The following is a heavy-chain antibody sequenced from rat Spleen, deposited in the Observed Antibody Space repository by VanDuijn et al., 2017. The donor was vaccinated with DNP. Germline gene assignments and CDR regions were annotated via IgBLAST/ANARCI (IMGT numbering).Heavy chain of an antibody. CDR3: ARTTRPSALDA. V-gene: IGHV2S12*01. CDR2: ISGAGAT. D-gene: IGHD1-4*01. J-gene: IGHJ4*01. Sequence: QVQLRESGPGLVQPSQILSLTCTVSGFSLTNFGVNWVRQPPGKGLEWIAAISGAGATYYNSALKSRLSFSRDTSRSQVFLHMDSLQSDDTGTYYCARTTRPSALDAWGQGTSVTVSS. CDR1: GFSLTNFG.